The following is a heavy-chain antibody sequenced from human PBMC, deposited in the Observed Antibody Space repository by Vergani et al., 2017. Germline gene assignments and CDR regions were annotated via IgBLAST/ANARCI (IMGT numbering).Heavy chain of an antibody. CDR3: VKDHPVFDE. J-gene: IGHJ4*02. CDR2: IQKDGVDK. CDR1: GCTFSTYG. Sequence: VQLLESGGSLKQPGGSVRLSCAASGCTFSTYGMNWVRQAPGKGLEWVAFIQKDGVDKFYADSVRGRFTISRDISKNTLYLEMNSLSAEDTALYRCVKDHPVFDEWGRGTLVSVS. V-gene: IGHV3-30*02.